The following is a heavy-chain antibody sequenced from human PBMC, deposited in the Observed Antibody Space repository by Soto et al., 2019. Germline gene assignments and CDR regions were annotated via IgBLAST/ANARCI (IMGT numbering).Heavy chain of an antibody. Sequence: QVQLQESGPGLVKPSQTLSLTCTVSGGSISSAAYYWSWIRQHPGKGLEWIGYISHSGSTYYSPYLMSRVIISVDTSKNQFSLSLTSVTAADTAVYYCAREYTYGSNFFDCWGQGALVTVSS. CDR1: GGSISSAAYY. V-gene: IGHV4-31*03. D-gene: IGHD2-2*02. CDR3: AREYTYGSNFFDC. J-gene: IGHJ4*02. CDR2: ISHSGST.